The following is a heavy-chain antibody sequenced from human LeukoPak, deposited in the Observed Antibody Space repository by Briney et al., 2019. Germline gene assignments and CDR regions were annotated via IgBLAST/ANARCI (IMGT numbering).Heavy chain of an antibody. J-gene: IGHJ5*02. D-gene: IGHD3-10*01. CDR2: ISAYNGNT. Sequence: ASVKVSCKASGYTFTSYGISWVRQAPGQGPEWMGWISAYNGNTNYAQKLQGRVTMTTDTSTSTAYMELRSLRSDDTAVYYCARAHYYGSGSYFLVAWFDPWGQGTLVTVSS. CDR1: GYTFTSYG. V-gene: IGHV1-18*01. CDR3: ARAHYYGSGSYFLVAWFDP.